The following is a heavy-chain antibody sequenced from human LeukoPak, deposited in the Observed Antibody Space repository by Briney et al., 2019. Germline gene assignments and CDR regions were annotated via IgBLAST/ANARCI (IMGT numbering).Heavy chain of an antibody. V-gene: IGHV1-2*02. D-gene: IGHD3-10*01. CDR3: ARDLSSITMVRGVIRFDY. Sequence: ASVKVSCKASGYTFTSYYMHWVRQAPGQGLEWMGWINPNSGGTNYAQKFQGRVTMTRDTSISTAYMELSRLRSDDTAVYYCARDLSSITMVRGVIRFDYWGQGTLVTVSS. J-gene: IGHJ4*02. CDR1: GYTFTSYY. CDR2: INPNSGGT.